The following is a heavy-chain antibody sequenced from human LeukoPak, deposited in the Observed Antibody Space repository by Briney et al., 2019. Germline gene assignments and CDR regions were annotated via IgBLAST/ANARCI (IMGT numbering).Heavy chain of an antibody. CDR2: IYYSGST. D-gene: IGHD3-10*01. CDR1: GGSVSSTTYY. Sequence: SETLSLTCTVSGGSVSSTTYYWSWIRQHPGKGLEWIGYIYYSGSTYYNPSLKSRITMSVDTSKNQFSLKLSSVTAADTAVYYCARGASGEGYWGQGTLVTVSS. CDR3: ARGASGEGY. J-gene: IGHJ4*02. V-gene: IGHV4-31*03.